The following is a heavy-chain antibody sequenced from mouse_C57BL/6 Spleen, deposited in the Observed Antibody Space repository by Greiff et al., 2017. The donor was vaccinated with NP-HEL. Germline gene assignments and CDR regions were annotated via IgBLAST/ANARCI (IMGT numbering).Heavy chain of an antibody. Sequence: EVMLVESEGGLVQPGSSMKLSCTASGFTFSDYYMAWVRQVPEKGLEWVANINYDGSSTYYLDSLKSRFIISRDNAKNILYLQMSSLKSEDTATYYCARGNGYEEAWFAYWGQGTLVTVYA. CDR3: ARGNGYEEAWFAY. V-gene: IGHV5-16*01. D-gene: IGHD2-2*01. CDR1: GFTFSDYY. J-gene: IGHJ3*01. CDR2: INYDGSST.